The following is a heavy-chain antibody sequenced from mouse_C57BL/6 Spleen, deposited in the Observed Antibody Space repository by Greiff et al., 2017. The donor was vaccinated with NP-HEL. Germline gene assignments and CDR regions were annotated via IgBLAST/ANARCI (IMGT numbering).Heavy chain of an antibody. CDR3: ARMDYYALYYCGY. Sequence: QVQLQQPGTELVKPGASVKLSCKASGYTFTSYWMHWVKQRPGQGLEWIGNINPRNGGTNYNEKFKSKATLTVDKSSSTAYMQLSSLTSEDSAVYYCARMDYYALYYCGYWGQGTTLTVSS. J-gene: IGHJ2*01. CDR1: GYTFTSYW. V-gene: IGHV1-53*01. D-gene: IGHD1-1*01. CDR2: INPRNGGT.